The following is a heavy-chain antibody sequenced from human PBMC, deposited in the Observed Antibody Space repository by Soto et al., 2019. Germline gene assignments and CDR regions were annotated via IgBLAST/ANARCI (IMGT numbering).Heavy chain of an antibody. CDR1: GVSMTSSSYY. J-gene: IGHJ4*02. Sequence: KTSETLSLTCSVSGVSMTSSSYYWGWIRQSPGRGLEWLGSINYRGYTDYNTALRSRLTISVDTSKSQISLRLSSVTASDTSVYYCARHLIMTHLEARPWKFDSWGQGILVTVSS. D-gene: IGHD6-6*01. V-gene: IGHV4-39*01. CDR2: INYRGYT. CDR3: ARHLIMTHLEARPWKFDS.